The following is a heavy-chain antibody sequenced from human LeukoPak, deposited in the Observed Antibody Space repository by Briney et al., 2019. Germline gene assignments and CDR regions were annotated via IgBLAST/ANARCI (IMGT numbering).Heavy chain of an antibody. CDR1: GFTFSSYW. CDR3: ARHLFSLAVAGYYFDY. CDR2: IKQDGSEK. D-gene: IGHD6-19*01. V-gene: IGHV3-7*03. J-gene: IGHJ4*02. Sequence: PGGSLRLSCAASGFTFSSYWMSWVRQAPGKGLEWVANIKQDGSEKYYVDSVKGRFTISRDNAKNSLYLQMNSLRAEDTAVYYCARHLFSLAVAGYYFDYWGQGTLVTVSS.